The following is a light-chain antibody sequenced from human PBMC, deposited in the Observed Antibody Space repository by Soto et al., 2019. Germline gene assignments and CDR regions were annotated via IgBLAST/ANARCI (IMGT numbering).Light chain of an antibody. CDR3: QSYDTGLRGWL. J-gene: IGLJ3*02. CDR2: GDT. V-gene: IGLV1-40*01. Sequence: QSVLTQPPSVSGAPWQRVTISCTGSSSNIGAGHAVHWYRQFPGTPPKLLIYGDTHRPSGVPDRFSGPKSGTSASLAITGLQAEDEADYYCQSYDTGLRGWLFGGGTKLTVL. CDR1: SSNIGAGHA.